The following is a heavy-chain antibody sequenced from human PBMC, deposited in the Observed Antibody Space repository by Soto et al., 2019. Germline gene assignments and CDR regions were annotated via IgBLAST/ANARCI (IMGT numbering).Heavy chain of an antibody. V-gene: IGHV4-59*08. CDR3: ARHGKLGYCSSTSCLRYYYYYMDV. D-gene: IGHD2-2*01. Sequence: NPSETLSLTCTVSGGSISSYYWSWIWQPPGKGLEWIGYIYYSGSTNYNPSLKSRVTISVDTSKNQFSLKLSSVTAADTAVYYCARHGKLGYCSSTSCLRYYYYYMDVRAKGTTVTVSS. J-gene: IGHJ6*03. CDR1: GGSISSYY. CDR2: IYYSGST.